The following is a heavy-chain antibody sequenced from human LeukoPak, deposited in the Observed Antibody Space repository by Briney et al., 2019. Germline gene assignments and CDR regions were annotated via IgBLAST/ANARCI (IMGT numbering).Heavy chain of an antibody. D-gene: IGHD6-13*01. CDR3: ARRSSSWYLHLSYTDV. CDR2: INHSGSA. CDR1: GGSFSGYY. J-gene: IGHJ6*03. V-gene: IGHV4-34*01. Sequence: SETLSLTCAVYGGSFSGYYWSWIRQPPGKGLEWIGEINHSGSANYNPSLKSRVTISVDTSKNQFSLKLSSVTAADTAVYYCARRSSSWYLHLSYTDVWGKGTTVTVSS.